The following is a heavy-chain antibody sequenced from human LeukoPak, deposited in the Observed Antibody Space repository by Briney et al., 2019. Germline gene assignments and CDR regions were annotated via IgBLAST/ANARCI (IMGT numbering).Heavy chain of an antibody. CDR2: LYSSGIT. J-gene: IGHJ4*02. CDR1: GSTVSSTY. V-gene: IGHV3-53*01. Sequence: PGGSLRLSCAASGSTVSSTYMSWVRQAPGQGLEWVSLLYSSGITFYAESVQGRFTISRDNSENTLYLQMNSLRAEDTAIYYCARDSSSFPNYFDFWGQETLVTVSS. CDR3: ARDSSSFPNYFDF. D-gene: IGHD3-3*02.